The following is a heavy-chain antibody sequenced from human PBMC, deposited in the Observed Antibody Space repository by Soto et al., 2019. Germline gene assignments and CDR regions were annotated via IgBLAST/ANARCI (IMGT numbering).Heavy chain of an antibody. V-gene: IGHV3-48*01. J-gene: IGHJ4*02. Sequence: GGSLRLSCAASGFTFSSYSMNWVRQAPGKGLEWVSYISSSSSTIYYADSVKGRFAISRDNAKNSLYLQMNSLRAEDTAVYYCARDLNLGSFDYWGQGTLVTVSS. CDR3: ARDLNLGSFDY. CDR1: GFTFSSYS. CDR2: ISSSSSTI.